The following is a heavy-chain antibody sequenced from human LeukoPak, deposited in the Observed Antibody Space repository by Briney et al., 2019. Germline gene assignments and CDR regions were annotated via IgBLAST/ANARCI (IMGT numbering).Heavy chain of an antibody. CDR1: GGSISSYY. D-gene: IGHD1-26*01. CDR3: ARDREAYAMDV. CDR2: IYTSGTT. J-gene: IGHJ6*02. V-gene: IGHV4-4*07. Sequence: SETLSLTCTVSGGSISSYYWSWIRQPAGTGLEWIGRIYTSGTTNYNPSLKSRVTMSVDTSNNQFSLKLSSVTAADTAVYFCARDREAYAMDVWGQGTTVTVSS.